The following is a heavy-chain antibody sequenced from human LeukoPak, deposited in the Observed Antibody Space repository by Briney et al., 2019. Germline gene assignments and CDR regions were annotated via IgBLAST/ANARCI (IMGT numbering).Heavy chain of an antibody. Sequence: GRSLRLSCAASGFTFSSYAMHWVRQAPGKGLEWVAVISYDGSNKYYADSVKGRFTISRDNSKNTLYLQMNSLRAEGTAEYYCVRDMIVVVISNWFDPWGQGTLVTVSS. D-gene: IGHD3-22*01. CDR1: GFTFSSYA. CDR3: VRDMIVVVISNWFDP. J-gene: IGHJ5*02. CDR2: ISYDGSNK. V-gene: IGHV3-30*04.